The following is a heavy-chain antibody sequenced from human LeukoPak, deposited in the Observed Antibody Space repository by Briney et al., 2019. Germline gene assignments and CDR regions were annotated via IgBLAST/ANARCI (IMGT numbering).Heavy chain of an antibody. D-gene: IGHD1-26*01. Sequence: SETLSLTCAVYGGSFSGYYWSWIRQPPGKGLEWIGEINHSGSTNYNPSLKSRVTISVDTSKNQFSLKLSSVTAADTAVYYCARVRWSVGATNSNLYYFDYWGQGTLVTVSS. CDR2: INHSGST. V-gene: IGHV4-34*01. J-gene: IGHJ4*02. CDR1: GGSFSGYY. CDR3: ARVRWSVGATNSNLYYFDY.